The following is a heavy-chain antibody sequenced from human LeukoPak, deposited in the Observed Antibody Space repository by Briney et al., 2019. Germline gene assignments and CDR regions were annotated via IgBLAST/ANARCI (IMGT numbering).Heavy chain of an antibody. CDR3: ARGGYDILTGYFLFDN. CDR2: IYPGDSDT. CDR1: GYSFTSYW. Sequence: PGESLKISCKGSGYSFTSYWIGWVRQMPGKGLEWMGIIYPGDSDTRYSPSFQGQVTISADKSISTAYLQWSSLKASDTAMYYCARGGYDILTGYFLFDNWGQGTLVTVSS. J-gene: IGHJ4*02. V-gene: IGHV5-51*01. D-gene: IGHD3-9*01.